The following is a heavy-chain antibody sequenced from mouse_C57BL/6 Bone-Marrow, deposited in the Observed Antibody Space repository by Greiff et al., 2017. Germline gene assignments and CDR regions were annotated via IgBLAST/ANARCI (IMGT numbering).Heavy chain of an antibody. CDR1: GYTFTSYW. V-gene: IGHV1-50*01. CDR3: ASYYGSSYWYFDV. D-gene: IGHD1-1*01. CDR2: IDTSDSYT. Sequence: QVQLQQPGAELVKPGASVKLSCKASGYTFTSYWMQWVKQRPGQGLEWIGEIDTSDSYTNYNQKFKGKATLTVDTSSSTAYMQLSSLTSEDSAVYYCASYYGSSYWYFDVWGTGTTVTVSS. J-gene: IGHJ1*03.